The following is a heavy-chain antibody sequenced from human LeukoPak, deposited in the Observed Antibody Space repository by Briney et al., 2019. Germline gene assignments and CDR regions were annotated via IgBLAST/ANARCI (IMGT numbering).Heavy chain of an antibody. CDR1: GGTFISYA. CDR2: IIPIFGTA. CDR3: ARDLWGSGSYYPLDY. D-gene: IGHD3-10*01. V-gene: IGHV1-69*06. Sequence: ASVKVSCKASGGTFISYAISWIRQAPGQGLEWMGGIIPIFGTANYAQKFQGRVTITADKSTSTAYMELSSLRSEDTAVYYCARDLWGSGSYYPLDYWGQGTLVTVSS. J-gene: IGHJ4*02.